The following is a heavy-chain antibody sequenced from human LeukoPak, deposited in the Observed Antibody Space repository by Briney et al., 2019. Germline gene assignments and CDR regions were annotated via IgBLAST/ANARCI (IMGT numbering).Heavy chain of an antibody. CDR3: ARYTYYYDSSGYYLFHAFDY. J-gene: IGHJ4*02. Sequence: PSETLSLTCTVSGGSISSGDYYWSWIRQPPGKGLEWIGYIYYSGSTYYNPSLKSRVTISVDTSKNQFSLKLSSVTAADTAVYYCARYTYYYDSSGYYLFHAFDYWGQGTLVTVSS. D-gene: IGHD3-22*01. CDR1: GGSISSGDYY. V-gene: IGHV4-30-4*01. CDR2: IYYSGST.